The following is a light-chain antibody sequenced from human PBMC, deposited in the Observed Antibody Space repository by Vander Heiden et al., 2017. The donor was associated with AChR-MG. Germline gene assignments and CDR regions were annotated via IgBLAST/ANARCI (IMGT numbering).Light chain of an antibody. CDR1: QGITNY. J-gene: IGKJ3*01. V-gene: IGKV1-9*01. Sequence: DIQLTQSPSFLSASVGDRVTITCRASQGITNYLAWYQQRPGKAPKLLIFAASTLQSGVPSRFSGSGYGTEFTLTIGSLQPEDFAPYYCQHIRDFPLCTFGHRTKVDVK. CDR2: AAS. CDR3: QHIRDFPLCT.